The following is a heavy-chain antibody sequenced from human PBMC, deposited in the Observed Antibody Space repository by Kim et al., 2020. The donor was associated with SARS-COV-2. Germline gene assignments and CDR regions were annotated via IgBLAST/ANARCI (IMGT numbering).Heavy chain of an antibody. J-gene: IGHJ4*02. CDR2: INTNTGNP. V-gene: IGHV7-4-1*02. D-gene: IGHD6-19*01. CDR1: GYTFTSYA. CDR3: ARDKTGQWLADLDY. Sequence: ASVKVSCKASGYTFTSYAMNWVRQAPGQGLEWMGWINTNTGNPTYAQGFTGRFVFSLDTSVSTAYLQISSLKAEDTAVYYCARDKTGQWLADLDYWGQGTLVTVSS.